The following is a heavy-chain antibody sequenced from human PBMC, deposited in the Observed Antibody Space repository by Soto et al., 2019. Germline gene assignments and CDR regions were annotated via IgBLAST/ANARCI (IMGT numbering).Heavy chain of an antibody. CDR3: ARAYYYDSSGQTDYYYGMDA. D-gene: IGHD3-22*01. CDR1: GFTFSSYW. Sequence: GGSLRLSCAASGFTFSSYWMSWVRQAPGKGLEWVANIKQDGSEKYYVDSVKGRFTISRDNAKNSLYLQMNSLRAEDTAVYYCARAYYYDSSGQTDYYYGMDAWGQGTTVTVSS. CDR2: IKQDGSEK. V-gene: IGHV3-7*03. J-gene: IGHJ6*02.